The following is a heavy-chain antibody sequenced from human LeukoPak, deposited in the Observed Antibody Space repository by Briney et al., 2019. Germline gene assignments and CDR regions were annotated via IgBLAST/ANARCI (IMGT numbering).Heavy chain of an antibody. CDR3: ARGFLGYCSSTSCYFYAPNNYYYGMDV. CDR1: GFTFSSYG. CDR2: ISYDGSNK. V-gene: IGHV3-30*03. Sequence: GGSLRLSCAASGFTFSSYGMHWVRQAPGKGLEWVAVISYDGSNKYYADSVKGRFTISRDNAKNSLYLQMNSLRAEDTAVYYCARGFLGYCSSTSCYFYAPNNYYYGMDVWGQGTTVTVSS. D-gene: IGHD2-2*01. J-gene: IGHJ6*02.